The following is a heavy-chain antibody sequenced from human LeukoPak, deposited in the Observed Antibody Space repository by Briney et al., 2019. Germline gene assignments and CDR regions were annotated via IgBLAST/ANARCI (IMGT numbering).Heavy chain of an antibody. CDR1: GFSFSNYA. J-gene: IGHJ5*02. CDR2: ISYDGDNQ. D-gene: IGHD3-3*01. V-gene: IGHV3-30-3*01. Sequence: GGSLRLSCAASGFSFSNYAMHWVRQSPGKGLEWVAIISYDGDNQYYVKSVKGRFTISRDNSKNTLFLQMNSLRVEDTALYFCARADYDLSSGYFQIGWFYPWGHGTLVTVSS. CDR3: ARADYDLSSGYFQIGWFYP.